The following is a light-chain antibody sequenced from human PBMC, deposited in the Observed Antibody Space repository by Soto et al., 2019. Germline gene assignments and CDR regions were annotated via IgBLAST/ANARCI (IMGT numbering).Light chain of an antibody. CDR1: QSVLYSSNNKNY. Sequence: DIVMTQSPDSLAVSLGERATINCKSSQSVLYSSNNKNYLAWYQQKPGQPPKLLIYWASTRESGVPDRFSGSGSGTDFTLTISSLQAEDVAVYYCQQYYTPSWTFGQGTKVDI. CDR2: WAS. J-gene: IGKJ1*01. CDR3: QQYYTPSWT. V-gene: IGKV4-1*01.